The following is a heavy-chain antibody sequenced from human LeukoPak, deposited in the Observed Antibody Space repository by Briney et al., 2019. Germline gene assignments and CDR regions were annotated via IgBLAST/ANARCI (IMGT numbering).Heavy chain of an antibody. CDR2: MNPNSGNT. J-gene: IGHJ6*03. Sequence: ASVKVSCKASGYTFTSYDINWVRQATGQGLEWMGWMNPNSGNTGYAQKFQGRVTMTRNTSISTAYMELSSLRSEDTAVYYCARAGGGYDILTGYLYYYYYYMDVWGKGTTVTVSS. CDR3: ARAGGGYDILTGYLYYYYYYMDV. V-gene: IGHV1-8*01. D-gene: IGHD3-9*01. CDR1: GYTFTSYD.